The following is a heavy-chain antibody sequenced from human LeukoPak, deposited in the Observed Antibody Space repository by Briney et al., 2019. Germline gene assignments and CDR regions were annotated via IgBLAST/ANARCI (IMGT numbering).Heavy chain of an antibody. CDR2: ISSSSSYI. V-gene: IGHV3-21*01. Sequence: KPGGSLRLSCAASGFTFSSYSMNWVRQAPGKGLEWVSSISSSSSYIYYADSVKGRFTISRDNAKNSLYLQMNSLRAEDTAVYYCARGEGLAFNWFDPWGQGTLVTVSS. CDR1: GFTFSSYS. D-gene: IGHD3/OR15-3a*01. J-gene: IGHJ5*02. CDR3: ARGEGLAFNWFDP.